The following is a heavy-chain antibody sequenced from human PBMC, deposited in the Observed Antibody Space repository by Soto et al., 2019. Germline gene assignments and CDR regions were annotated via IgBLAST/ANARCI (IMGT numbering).Heavy chain of an antibody. CDR2: ISPSGGST. D-gene: IGHD3-22*01. V-gene: IGHV1-46*01. CDR3: ARDITMIVVVITSRPEYYYGMDV. Sequence: EASVKVSCKASGYTFTSYGISWVRQAPGQGLEWMGIISPSGGSTYAQKFQGRVTVTRDTSTSTVYMELSSLRSEDTAVYYCARDITMIVVVITSRPEYYYGMDVWGQGTTVTVSS. J-gene: IGHJ6*02. CDR1: GYTFTSYG.